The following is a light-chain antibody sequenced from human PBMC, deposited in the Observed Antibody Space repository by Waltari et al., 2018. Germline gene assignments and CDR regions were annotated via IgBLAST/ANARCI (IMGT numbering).Light chain of an antibody. CDR2: EVN. V-gene: IGLV2-8*01. Sequence: QSALTQPPSASGSPGQSVTISCTGTSSDVGGYNYVSWYQQHPGKAPRLMIYEVNKRPSGAPVRFSGSNSGNTAALTVSGLQAEDEAEYYCTSYAGSNNPYVFGAGTKVTVL. J-gene: IGLJ1*01. CDR3: TSYAGSNNPYV. CDR1: SSDVGGYNY.